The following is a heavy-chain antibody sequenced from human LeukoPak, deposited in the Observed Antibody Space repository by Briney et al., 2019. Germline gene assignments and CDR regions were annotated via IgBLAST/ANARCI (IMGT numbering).Heavy chain of an antibody. CDR3: AKDVLLDYYDNSGYFDY. V-gene: IGHV3-23*01. Sequence: GGSLRLSCEASRFTFSSYGMSWVRQAPGKGLEWVSAISGSGASTYYADSVKGRFTISRDNSKNTLYLQMSSLRAEDTAVYYCAKDVLLDYYDNSGYFDYWGQGTLVTVSS. D-gene: IGHD3-22*01. CDR2: ISGSGAST. CDR1: RFTFSSYG. J-gene: IGHJ4*02.